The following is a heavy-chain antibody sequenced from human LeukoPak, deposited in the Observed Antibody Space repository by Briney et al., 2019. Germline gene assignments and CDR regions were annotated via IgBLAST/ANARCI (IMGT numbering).Heavy chain of an antibody. CDR2: ISSSSSYI. CDR3: ARAARYYDILTGHYGFDY. V-gene: IGHV3-21*01. Sequence: GGSLRLSCAASVFTFSSYSMNWVRQAPGKGLEWVSSISSSSSYIYYADSVKGRFTISRDNAKNSLYLQMNSLRAEDTAVYYCARAARYYDILTGHYGFDYWGQGTLVTVSS. CDR1: VFTFSSYS. D-gene: IGHD3-9*01. J-gene: IGHJ4*02.